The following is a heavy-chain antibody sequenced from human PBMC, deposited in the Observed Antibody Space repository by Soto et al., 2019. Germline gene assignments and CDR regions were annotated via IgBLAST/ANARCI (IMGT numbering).Heavy chain of an antibody. J-gene: IGHJ6*02. CDR2: IYYSGET. V-gene: IGHV4-59*01. D-gene: IGHD3-10*01. CDR1: GDSISRYY. CDR3: ARDQGGEFLKGSGMDV. Sequence: QVQLQESGPGLVKPSETLSLTCTVSGDSISRYYWSWIRLSPGKGLEWIGYIYYSGETNYNPSVKSRVTISVERTKNQLSLKLSSATAADTAVYYCARDQGGEFLKGSGMDVWGQGTTVTVSS.